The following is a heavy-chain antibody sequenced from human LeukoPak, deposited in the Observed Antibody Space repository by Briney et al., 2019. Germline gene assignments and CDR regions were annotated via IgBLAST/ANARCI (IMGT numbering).Heavy chain of an antibody. J-gene: IGHJ4*02. CDR1: GYTFTSYG. V-gene: IGHV1-18*01. CDR3: ARNGAFRCSSTSCPYYFDY. D-gene: IGHD2-2*01. CDR2: ISAYSGNT. Sequence: ASVKVSCKASGYTFTSYGISWVRQAPGQGLEWMGWISAYSGNTNYAQKLQGRVTMTTDTSTSTAYMELRSLRSDDTAVYYCARNGAFRCSSTSCPYYFDYWGQGTLVTVSS.